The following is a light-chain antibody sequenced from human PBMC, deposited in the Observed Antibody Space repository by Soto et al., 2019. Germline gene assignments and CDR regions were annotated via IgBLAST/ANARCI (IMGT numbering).Light chain of an antibody. Sequence: EIVMTQSPATLSVSPGERATLSCRASQYLSSNLAWYQQRPGQAPRLLIYGASTRATGIPARFGGSGSGRDFKLTISSLQAEDYAVYYCQQYNDWPGGTFGQGTKVDIK. V-gene: IGKV3-15*01. CDR2: GAS. CDR1: QYLSSN. J-gene: IGKJ1*01. CDR3: QQYNDWPGGT.